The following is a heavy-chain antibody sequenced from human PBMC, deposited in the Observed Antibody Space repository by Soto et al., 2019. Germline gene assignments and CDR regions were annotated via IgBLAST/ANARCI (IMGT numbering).Heavy chain of an antibody. CDR2: ISDSGVGT. J-gene: IGHJ3*02. CDR3: VKARRTLDAFDI. Sequence: PGGSLRLSCRGSGFTFGLHGMSWVRQAPGKGLEWVSGISDSGVGTYYVDSAKGRFTISRDNSKNMMYLEMNSLRVEDTAAYYCVKARRTLDAFDIWGQGTVVTVSS. CDR1: GFTFGLHG. V-gene: IGHV3-23*01.